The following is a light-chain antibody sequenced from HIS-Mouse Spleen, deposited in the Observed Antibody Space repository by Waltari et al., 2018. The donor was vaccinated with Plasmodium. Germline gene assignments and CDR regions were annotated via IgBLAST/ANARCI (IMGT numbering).Light chain of an antibody. CDR3: QQYGSSPIT. V-gene: IGKV3-20*01. CDR2: GAS. CDR1: QSVRSSY. Sequence: EIVLTQSPGTLSLSPGERATLSCRARQSVRSSYLAWYQQKPGQAPRLLILGASSRATGIPDRFSGSGSGTDFTLTISRLEPEDFAVYYCQQYGSSPITFGQGTRLEIK. J-gene: IGKJ5*01.